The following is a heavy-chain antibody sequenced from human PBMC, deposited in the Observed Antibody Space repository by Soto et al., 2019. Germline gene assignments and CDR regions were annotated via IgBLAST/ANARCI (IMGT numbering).Heavy chain of an antibody. CDR3: ARDWRGYSDGYYDYYGMDV. J-gene: IGHJ6*02. V-gene: IGHV4-31*03. D-gene: IGHD5-18*01. CDR2: IYYSGST. Sequence: SETLSLTCTVSGGSISSGGYYWSWIRQHPGKGLEWIGYIYYSGSTYYNASLQSRVTISVDTSKNQFSLKLSSVTAADTAVYYCARDWRGYSDGYYDYYGMDVWGQGTTVTVSS. CDR1: GGSISSGGYY.